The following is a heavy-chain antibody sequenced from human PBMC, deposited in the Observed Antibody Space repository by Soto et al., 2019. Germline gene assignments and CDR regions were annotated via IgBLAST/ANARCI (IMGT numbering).Heavy chain of an antibody. J-gene: IGHJ6*02. V-gene: IGHV1-18*01. CDR1: GYTFTSYG. CDR2: ISAYNGNT. CDR3: AGSLILTGYYGYYGMDV. Sequence: QVQLVQSGAEVKKPGASVKVSCKASGYTFTSYGISWVRQAPGQGLEWMGWISAYNGNTNYAQKLQGRVTMTTDTSTSTAYMGLRGLRSDDTAVYYCAGSLILTGYYGYYGMDVWGQGTTVTVSS. D-gene: IGHD3-9*01.